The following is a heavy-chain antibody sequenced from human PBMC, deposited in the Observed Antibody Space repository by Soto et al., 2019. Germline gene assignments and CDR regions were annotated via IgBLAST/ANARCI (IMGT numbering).Heavy chain of an antibody. J-gene: IGHJ6*02. CDR1: GYTFTNYD. V-gene: IGHV1-18*01. Sequence: QVHLVQSGAEVKKPGASVKVSCKASGYTFTNYDINWVRQAPGQGLEWMGWISTYTGNTNYAQKLQGRVTMTTDPSTSTDYMGLRSLRSDDTAVYYCARGYYYGSGRPTPGGMDVWGQGTTVTVSS. D-gene: IGHD3-10*01. CDR2: ISTYTGNT. CDR3: ARGYYYGSGRPTPGGMDV.